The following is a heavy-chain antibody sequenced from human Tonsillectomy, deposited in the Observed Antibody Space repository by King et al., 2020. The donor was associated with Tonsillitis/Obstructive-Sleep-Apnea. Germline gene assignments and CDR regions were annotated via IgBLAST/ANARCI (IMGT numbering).Heavy chain of an antibody. Sequence: VQLVESGGGLVQPGGSLRLSCAASEFTFSNYAMTWVRQAPGKGLEWVSALSGSGSSTFYADSVKGRFTISRDNSKNTLYLQMNSLRAEDPAVYYCAKQEGPNQWELRGYLDYWGQGTLVTVSS. CDR1: EFTFSNYA. J-gene: IGHJ4*02. V-gene: IGHV3-23*04. CDR2: LSGSGSST. D-gene: IGHD1-26*01. CDR3: AKQEGPNQWELRGYLDY.